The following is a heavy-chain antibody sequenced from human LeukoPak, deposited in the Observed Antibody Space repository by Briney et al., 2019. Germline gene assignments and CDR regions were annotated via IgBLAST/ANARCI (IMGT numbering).Heavy chain of an antibody. V-gene: IGHV3-23*01. D-gene: IGHD2-2*03. Sequence: PGGSLRLSCAASGFSFDDYGMSWVRQAPGKGLEWVSAISGSGGSTYYADSVKGRFTISRDNSKNTLYLQMNSLRAEDTAVYYCAKCGYCSSTSCYAGIRYYMDVWGKGTTVTISS. CDR2: ISGSGGST. J-gene: IGHJ6*03. CDR3: AKCGYCSSTSCYAGIRYYMDV. CDR1: GFSFDDYG.